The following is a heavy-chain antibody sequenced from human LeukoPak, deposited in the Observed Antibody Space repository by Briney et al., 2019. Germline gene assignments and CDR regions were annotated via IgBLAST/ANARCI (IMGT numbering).Heavy chain of an antibody. J-gene: IGHJ4*02. CDR1: GFTVSSNY. Sequence: PGGSLRLSCAASGFTVSSNYMSWVRQAPGKGLEWVSVIYSGGSTYYADSVKGRFTISRDNSKNTLYLQMNSLRAEDTAVYYCARDPPRCSGGSCYARSSGDYWGQGTLVTVSS. CDR3: ARDPPRCSGGSCYARSSGDY. CDR2: IYSGGST. V-gene: IGHV3-53*01. D-gene: IGHD2-15*01.